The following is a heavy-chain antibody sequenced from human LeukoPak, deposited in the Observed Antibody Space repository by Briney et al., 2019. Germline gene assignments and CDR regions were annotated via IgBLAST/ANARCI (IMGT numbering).Heavy chain of an antibody. CDR2: MNTEGFGT. Sequence: GGSLRLSCAASGFICSSHWMHGVRQLPGKGPLWVSRMNTEGFGTIYADSVKGRFTIYRDNAKNTLYLQMNSLTAEDTAVYYCARGLSPSEAFDIWGQGTMVTVSS. CDR1: GFICSSHW. D-gene: IGHD5/OR15-5a*01. J-gene: IGHJ3*02. CDR3: ARGLSPSEAFDI. V-gene: IGHV3-74*01.